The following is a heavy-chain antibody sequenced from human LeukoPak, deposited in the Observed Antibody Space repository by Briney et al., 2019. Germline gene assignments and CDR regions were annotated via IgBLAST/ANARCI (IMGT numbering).Heavy chain of an antibody. Sequence: SETLSLTCTVSGGSISSYYWSWIRQPPGKGLEWIGSIYYSGSTYYNPSLKSRVTISVDTSKNQFSLKLSSVTAADTAVYYCARLVGATKDCAFDIWGQGTMVTVSS. CDR3: ARLVGATKDCAFDI. V-gene: IGHV4-59*05. J-gene: IGHJ3*02. CDR2: IYYSGST. D-gene: IGHD1-26*01. CDR1: GGSISSYY.